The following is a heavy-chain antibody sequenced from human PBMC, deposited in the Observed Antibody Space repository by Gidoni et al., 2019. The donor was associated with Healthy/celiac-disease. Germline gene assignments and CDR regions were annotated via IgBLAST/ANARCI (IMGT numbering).Heavy chain of an antibody. CDR2: INPNSGGT. J-gene: IGHJ4*02. D-gene: IGHD3-3*01. V-gene: IGHV1-2*02. CDR3: ARDGEWVTIFGVVIRGKFDY. Sequence: QVQLVQSGAAVKKPGASVKVSCTASGYTFTGSSMHWVRQAPGQGLEWMGWINPNSGGTNYAQKFQGRVTMTRDTSISTAYMELSRLRSDDTAVYYCARDGEWVTIFGVVIRGKFDYWGQGTLVTVSS. CDR1: GYTFTGSS.